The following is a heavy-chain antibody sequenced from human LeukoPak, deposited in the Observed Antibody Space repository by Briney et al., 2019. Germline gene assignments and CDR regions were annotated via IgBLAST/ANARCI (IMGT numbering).Heavy chain of an antibody. Sequence: PGGSLRLSCAASGFTFSSYAMSWVRQAPGKGLEWVSAISGSGGSTYYADSVKGRFTIFRDNSKNTLYLQMNSLRAEDTAVYYCAKDGTPPHYYDSSGYRISVFDYWGQGTLVTVSP. J-gene: IGHJ4*02. CDR2: ISGSGGST. V-gene: IGHV3-23*01. D-gene: IGHD3-22*01. CDR3: AKDGTPPHYYDSSGYRISVFDY. CDR1: GFTFSSYA.